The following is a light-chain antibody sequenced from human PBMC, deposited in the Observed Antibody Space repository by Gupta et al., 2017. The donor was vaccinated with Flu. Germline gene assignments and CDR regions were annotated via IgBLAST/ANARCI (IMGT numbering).Light chain of an antibody. CDR3: MQALQTTL. J-gene: IGKJ3*01. Sequence: DIVMTHSPLSLPVTPGDPASISCRSSQSLLHSNGYNYLDWYLQKPGQSPQLLIYLGSKRASGVTATLSGRGSGTDFTLKSIRGEAQDLGVYSCMQALQTTLFSHGTRVDIK. CDR2: LGS. CDR1: QSLLHSNGYNY. V-gene: IGKV2-28*01.